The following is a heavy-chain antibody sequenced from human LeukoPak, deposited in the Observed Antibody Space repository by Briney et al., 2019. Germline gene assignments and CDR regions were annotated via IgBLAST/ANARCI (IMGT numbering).Heavy chain of an antibody. V-gene: IGHV3-33*08. CDR1: GFTFSSYG. CDR3: ARAMSLQYYFDY. D-gene: IGHD3-10*02. CDR2: IWYDGSNK. J-gene: IGHJ4*02. Sequence: GGSLRLSCAASGFTFSSYGMHWVRQAPGKGLEWVAVIWYDGSNKYYADSVKGRFTISRDNSKNTLYLQMNSLRAEDTAVYYCARAMSLQYYFDYWGQGTLVTVSS.